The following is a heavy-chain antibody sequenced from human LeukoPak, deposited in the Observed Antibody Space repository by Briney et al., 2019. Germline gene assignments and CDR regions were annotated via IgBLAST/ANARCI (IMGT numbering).Heavy chain of an antibody. CDR3: ARGGAIGHKNSRIDY. CDR1: GFTFSSYS. Sequence: PGGSLRLSCAASGFTFSSYSMNWVRRAPGKGLEWVSYISSSSSTIYYADSVKGRFTISRDNAKDSLYLQMNSLRAEDTAVYYCARGGAIGHKNSRIDYWGQGTLVTVSS. J-gene: IGHJ4*02. D-gene: IGHD2-2*02. CDR2: ISSSSSTI. V-gene: IGHV3-48*04.